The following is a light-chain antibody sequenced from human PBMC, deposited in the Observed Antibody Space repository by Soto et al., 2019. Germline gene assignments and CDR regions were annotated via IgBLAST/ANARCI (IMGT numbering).Light chain of an antibody. V-gene: IGLV2-14*01. CDR2: EVR. CDR1: TSDVGGYNY. J-gene: IGLJ3*02. Sequence: QSALTQPASVSGSPGQSIAISCTGTTSDVGGYNYVSWHQQHPGKAPKLMIHEVRYRPSGVSNRFSGSKSGNTASLTISGLQAEDEADYYCSSYTSSGTLVFGGGTKLTVL. CDR3: SSYTSSGTLV.